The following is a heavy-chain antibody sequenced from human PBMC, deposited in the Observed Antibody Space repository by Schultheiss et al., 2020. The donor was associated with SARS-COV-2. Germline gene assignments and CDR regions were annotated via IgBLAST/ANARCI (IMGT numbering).Heavy chain of an antibody. CDR1: GGSISSYY. V-gene: IGHV4-39*01. Sequence: SETLSLTCTVSGGSISSYYWGWIRQPPGKGLEWIGSIYYSGSTYYNPSLKSRVTISVDTSKNQFSLKLSSVTAADTAVYYCARHWADVWRVHGDYYWYFDLWGRGTLVTVSS. CDR3: ARHWADVWRVHGDYYWYFDL. J-gene: IGHJ2*01. D-gene: IGHD4-17*01. CDR2: IYYSGST.